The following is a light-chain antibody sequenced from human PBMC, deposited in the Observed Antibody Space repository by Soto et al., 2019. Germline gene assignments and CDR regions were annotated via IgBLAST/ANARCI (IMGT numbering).Light chain of an antibody. V-gene: IGKV1-5*03. CDR1: QNINSH. CDR2: TAS. Sequence: DIQMTQSPSTLSASVGDRVTITCRASQNINSHLAWYQQKPGKAPKLLIYTASSLQSGVPSRFSGSGSGTEFTLTISSLQPDDFATFYCQQYDLYSAFGHGTKVEIK. CDR3: QQYDLYSA. J-gene: IGKJ1*01.